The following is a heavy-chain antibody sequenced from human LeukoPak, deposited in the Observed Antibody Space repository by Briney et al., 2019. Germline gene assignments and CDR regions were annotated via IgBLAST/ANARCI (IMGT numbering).Heavy chain of an antibody. V-gene: IGHV4-34*01. CDR2: INHSGSA. D-gene: IGHD3-22*01. CDR3: ARSRGDYYDSSGYYSAFDY. Sequence: PSETLSLTCAVYGGPFSGYYWSWIRQPPGKGLEWIGEINHSGSANYNPSLKSRVTISVDMSKNQFSLKLSSVTATNTALYYCARSRGDYYDSSGYYSAFDYWGQGTLVTVSS. CDR1: GGPFSGYY. J-gene: IGHJ4*02.